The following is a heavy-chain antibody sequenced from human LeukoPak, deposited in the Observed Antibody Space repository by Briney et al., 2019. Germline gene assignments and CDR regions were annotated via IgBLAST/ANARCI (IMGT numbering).Heavy chain of an antibody. J-gene: IGHJ6*02. CDR2: VNHSGST. CDR3: ARLAIAAAGTRYYYYYGMDV. CDR1: GGSFSGYY. D-gene: IGHD6-13*01. Sequence: PSETLSLTCAVYGGSFSGYYWSWIRQPPGKGLEWIGEVNHSGSTNYNPSLKSRVTISVDTSKNQFSLKLSSVTAADTAVYYCARLAIAAAGTRYYYYYGMDVWGQGTTVTVSS. V-gene: IGHV4-34*01.